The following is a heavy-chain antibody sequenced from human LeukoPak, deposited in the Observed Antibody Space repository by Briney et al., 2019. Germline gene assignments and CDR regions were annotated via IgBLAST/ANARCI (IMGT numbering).Heavy chain of an antibody. J-gene: IGHJ4*02. V-gene: IGHV4-59*08. D-gene: IGHD6-19*01. Sequence: SETLSLTCTVSGGSISSYYWSWIRQPPGKGLEWIGYIYYSGSTYYNPSLKSRVTISVDTSKNQFSLKLSSVTAADTAVYYCARHKGIAVAGFDYWGQGTLVTVSS. CDR3: ARHKGIAVAGFDY. CDR2: IYYSGST. CDR1: GGSISSYY.